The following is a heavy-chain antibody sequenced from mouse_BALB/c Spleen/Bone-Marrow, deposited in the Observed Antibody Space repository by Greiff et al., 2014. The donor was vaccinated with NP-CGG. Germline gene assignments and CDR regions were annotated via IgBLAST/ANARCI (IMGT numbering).Heavy chain of an antibody. CDR1: GYTFTSYW. Sequence: QVQLKESGAELVKPGASVKLSCKASGYTFTSYWMHWVKQRPGQGLEWIGEINPSNGRTNYNEKFKSKATLTVDKSSSTAYTQLSSLTSEDSAVYYCARASWLLRYYYAMDYWGQGTSVTVSS. V-gene: IGHV1S81*02. J-gene: IGHJ4*01. CDR3: ARASWLLRYYYAMDY. CDR2: INPSNGRT. D-gene: IGHD2-3*01.